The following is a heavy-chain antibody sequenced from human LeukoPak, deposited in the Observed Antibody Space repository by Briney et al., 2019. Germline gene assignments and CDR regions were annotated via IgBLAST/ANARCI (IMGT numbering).Heavy chain of an antibody. D-gene: IGHD5-18*01. CDR2: ISYDGSNK. J-gene: IGHJ4*02. CDR1: GFTFSSYA. V-gene: IGHV3-30*04. CDR3: ARDRGGYSYGYLY. Sequence: GRSLRLSCAASGFTFSSYAMHWVRQAPGKGLEWVAVISYDGSNKYYADSVKGRFTISRDNSKNTLYLQMNSLRAEDTAVYYCARDRGGYSYGYLYWGQGTLVTVSS.